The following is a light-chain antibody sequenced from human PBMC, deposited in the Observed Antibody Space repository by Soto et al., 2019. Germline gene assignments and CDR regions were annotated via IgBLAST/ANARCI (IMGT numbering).Light chain of an antibody. CDR3: QQTLSFPPT. V-gene: IGKV1-12*01. CDR2: TGS. J-gene: IGKJ1*01. CDR1: QAIDSW. Sequence: DIQMTQSPSSVSASVGDRVTTTCRASQAIDSWLAWYQQKPGEAPKLLIFTGSLLHSGVPPRFSGSGSGTDFTLTISSLQPEDFATYYCQQTLSFPPTFGQGTKVDI.